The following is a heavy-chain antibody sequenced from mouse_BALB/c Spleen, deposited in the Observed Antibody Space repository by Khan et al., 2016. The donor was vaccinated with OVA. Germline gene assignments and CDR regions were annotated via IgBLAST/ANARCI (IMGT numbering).Heavy chain of an antibody. V-gene: IGHV2-6-7*01. D-gene: IGHD2-10*01. J-gene: IGHJ4*01. Sequence: QVQLKQSGPGLVAPSQSLSITCTVSGFSLTGYGVNWVRQPPGKGLEWLGMIWGDGSTDYNSALKSRMSICKDNSKSQVFLKMNSLHTDDTARYYGVRAYYGNYSGAMDYWGQGTSVTVSS. CDR2: IWGDGST. CDR3: VRAYYGNYSGAMDY. CDR1: GFSLTGYG.